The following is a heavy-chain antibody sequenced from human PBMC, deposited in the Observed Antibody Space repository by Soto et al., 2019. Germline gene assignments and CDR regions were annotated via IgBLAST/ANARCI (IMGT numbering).Heavy chain of an antibody. J-gene: IGHJ5*02. CDR3: ARGLISSSGRDSPTEIYP. Sequence: PSETLSLTCTVSGGSISSYYWSWIRQPPGKGLEWIGYIYYSGSTNYNPSLKSRVTISVDTSKNQFSLKLSSVTAADTAVYYCARGLISSSGRDSPTEIYPCGQGAPVTISS. CDR1: GGSISSYY. D-gene: IGHD6-13*01. CDR2: IYYSGST. V-gene: IGHV4-59*01.